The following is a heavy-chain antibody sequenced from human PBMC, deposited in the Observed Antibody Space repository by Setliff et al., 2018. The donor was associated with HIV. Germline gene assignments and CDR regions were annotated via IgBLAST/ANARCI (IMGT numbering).Heavy chain of an antibody. Sequence: SETLSLTCTVSGDSVTSETYCWGWIRQPPEKGLEWIGSSCYSRITYYNSSLKSRATLSVDTPRNQLSLKLSSVTAADTAVYYCARLRAAGTVHYFDPWGQGTQVTVSS. CDR2: SCYSRIT. J-gene: IGHJ5*02. D-gene: IGHD6-13*01. V-gene: IGHV4-39*01. CDR1: GDSVTSETYC. CDR3: ARLRAAGTVHYFDP.